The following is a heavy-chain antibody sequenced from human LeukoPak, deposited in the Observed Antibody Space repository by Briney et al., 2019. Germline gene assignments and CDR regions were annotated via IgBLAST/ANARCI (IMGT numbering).Heavy chain of an antibody. Sequence: PSGALSLTCTVSGGSISSYYWSWIRQPAGKGLEWIGRIYTSGSTNYNPALKSRVTISVDTSNNKFSLKLTSLTAADTAVYYCVRHLSAGRPAFDIWGQGTMVTVSS. J-gene: IGHJ3*02. CDR1: GGSISSYY. CDR3: VRHLSAGRPAFDI. D-gene: IGHD2-15*01. V-gene: IGHV4-4*07. CDR2: IYTSGST.